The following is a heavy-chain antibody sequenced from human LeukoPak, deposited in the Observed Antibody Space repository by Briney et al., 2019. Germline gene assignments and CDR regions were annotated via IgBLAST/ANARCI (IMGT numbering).Heavy chain of an antibody. CDR1: GGSFSGYY. J-gene: IGHJ6*02. CDR3: ARDAGSGSLDV. Sequence: SETLSLTCAVYGGSFSGYYWSWIRQPPGKGLEWIGYIYYSGSTNYNPSLKSRVTISVDTSKNQFSLKLSSVTAADTAVYYCARDAGSGSLDVWGQGTTVTVSS. D-gene: IGHD6-19*01. V-gene: IGHV4-59*01. CDR2: IYYSGST.